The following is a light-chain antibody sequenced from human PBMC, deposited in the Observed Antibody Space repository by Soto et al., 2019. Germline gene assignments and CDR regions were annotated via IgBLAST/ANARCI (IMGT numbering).Light chain of an antibody. CDR2: GVS. J-gene: IGKJ1*01. V-gene: IGKV3-20*01. CDR3: QQYGSSPTWT. Sequence: EIVLTQSPGTLSLSPGERATLSCMASQSVSSYLAWYQQKPGQAPRLLIYGVSSRATGIPDRFSGSGSGTDFTLTISRLEPEDSAVYYCQQYGSSPTWTFGQGTKVDI. CDR1: QSVSSY.